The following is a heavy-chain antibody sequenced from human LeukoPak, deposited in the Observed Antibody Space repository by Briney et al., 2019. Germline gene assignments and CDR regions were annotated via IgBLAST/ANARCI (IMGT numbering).Heavy chain of an antibody. Sequence: SETLSLTCTVSGGSITSHYWSWIRQSPGKGLEWIGYIGSTNYNPPLKSRVIMSLDTSKSQFSLKLTSVTAADTAVYFCAGAPNPFYSDYWGQGILVTISS. CDR3: AGAPNPFYSDY. CDR1: GGSITSHY. V-gene: IGHV4-59*11. J-gene: IGHJ4*02. D-gene: IGHD3-10*01. CDR2: IGST.